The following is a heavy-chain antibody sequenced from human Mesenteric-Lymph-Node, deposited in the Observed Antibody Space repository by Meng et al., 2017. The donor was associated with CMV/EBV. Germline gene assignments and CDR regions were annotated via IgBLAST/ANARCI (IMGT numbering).Heavy chain of an antibody. CDR3: AKPTVTTLGDWFGMDV. V-gene: IGHV3-9*01. CDR1: GFTFDDYA. D-gene: IGHD4-17*01. CDR2: ISWNSGSI. Sequence: SLKISCAASGFTFDDYAMHWVRQAPGKGLEWVSGISWNSGSIAYADSVKGRFTISRDNSKNTLYLQMNSLRAEDTAVYYCAKPTVTTLGDWFGMDVWGQGTTVTVSS. J-gene: IGHJ6*02.